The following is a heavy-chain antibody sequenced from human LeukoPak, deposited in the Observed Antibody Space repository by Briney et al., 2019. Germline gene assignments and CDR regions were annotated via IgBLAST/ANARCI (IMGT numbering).Heavy chain of an antibody. V-gene: IGHV3-21*01. J-gene: IGHJ4*02. CDR1: GFTFGSYS. D-gene: IGHD3-10*01. CDR3: AREFYPEFTFDY. Sequence: GGSLRLSCAASGFTFGSYSMNWVRQAPGKGLEWVSSISSSSSYIHYADSVKGRFTISRDNAKNSLYLQMNSLRAEDTAVYYCAREFYPEFTFDYWGQGTLVTVSS. CDR2: ISSSSSYI.